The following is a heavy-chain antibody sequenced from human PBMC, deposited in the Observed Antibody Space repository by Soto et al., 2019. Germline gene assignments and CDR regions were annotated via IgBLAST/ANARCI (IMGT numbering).Heavy chain of an antibody. CDR3: ARTDRDFYGLDV. CDR2: ISAAGDP. J-gene: IGHJ6*02. Sequence: EVQLVESGGGLVQPGGSLRLSCEASGFTFRNYDMPWVRQGTGKGLEWVSGISAAGDPDYADSVEGRFTISSENAQNSFFLQMNSLKVGDTDVYYCARTDRDFYGLDVWGQGTTVIVSS. V-gene: IGHV3-13*05. CDR1: GFTFRNYD.